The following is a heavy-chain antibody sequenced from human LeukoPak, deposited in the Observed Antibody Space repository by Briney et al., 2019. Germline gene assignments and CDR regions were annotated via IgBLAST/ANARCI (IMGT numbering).Heavy chain of an antibody. CDR1: GGSISSYY. CDR3: ARANYYGSGSYFNFDY. V-gene: IGHV4-59*01. J-gene: IGHJ4*02. Sequence: SETLSLTCTVSGGSISSYYWSWIRQPSGKGLEWIGYIYYSGSTNYNPSLKSRVTISVDTSKNQFSLKLSSVTAADTAVYYCARANYYGSGSYFNFDYWGQGTLVTVSS. CDR2: IYYSGST. D-gene: IGHD3-10*01.